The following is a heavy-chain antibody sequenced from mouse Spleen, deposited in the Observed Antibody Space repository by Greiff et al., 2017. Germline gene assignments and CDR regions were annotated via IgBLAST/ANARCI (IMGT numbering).Heavy chain of an antibody. CDR2: IWRGGST. Sequence: QVQLQQSGPGLVQPSQSLSITCTVSGFSLTSYGVHWVRQSPGKGLEWLGVIWRGGSTDYNAAFMSRLSITKDNSKSQVFFKMNSLQADDTAIYYCAKNYGPGGSYFDYWGQGTTLTVSS. CDR3: AKNYGPGGSYFDY. J-gene: IGHJ2*01. CDR1: GFSLTSYG. D-gene: IGHD1-1*01. V-gene: IGHV2-5*01.